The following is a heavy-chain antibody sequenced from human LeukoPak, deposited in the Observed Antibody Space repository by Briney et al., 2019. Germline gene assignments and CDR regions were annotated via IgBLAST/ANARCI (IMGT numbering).Heavy chain of an antibody. CDR1: GYTFTGYY. D-gene: IGHD5-12*01. J-gene: IGHJ6*03. CDR2: INPSSGGT. Sequence: ASVTVSCKASGYTFTGYYMHWVRQAPGQGLEWMGWINPSSGGTNYAQKFQGRVTMTSDASIGTAYMKLSRLRSDDTAADYCARAVGFVDIVATIGDYYYYYDMDVWGKGTTVTVSS. V-gene: IGHV1-2*02. CDR3: ARAVGFVDIVATIGDYYYYYDMDV.